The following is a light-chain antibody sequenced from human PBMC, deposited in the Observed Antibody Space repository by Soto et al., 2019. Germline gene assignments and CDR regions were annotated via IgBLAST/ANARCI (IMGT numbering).Light chain of an antibody. CDR2: ATS. J-gene: IGKJ3*01. Sequence: EIVLTQSPATLSLSPGERASLSCRASQSLSSNYVAWYQQKVGQAPRLLIYATSYKASGIPDRFRGSGSGTDFNLTIARLEPEDFAVYYCQRYGLSPPFSFGPGTKVEIK. V-gene: IGKV3-20*01. CDR3: QRYGLSPPFS. CDR1: QSLSSNY.